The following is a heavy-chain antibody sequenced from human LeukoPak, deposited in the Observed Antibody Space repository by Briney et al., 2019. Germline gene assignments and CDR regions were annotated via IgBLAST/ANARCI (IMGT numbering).Heavy chain of an antibody. CDR2: IIPIFGTA. J-gene: IGHJ4*02. Sequence: SVKVSCKASGGTFSSYAISWVRQAPGQGLEWMGGIIPIFGTANYAQKFQGRVTITADKSTSTAYMELSSLRSEDTAVYYCARDGDTATSPFDYWGQGTLVTVSS. D-gene: IGHD5-18*01. CDR3: ARDGDTATSPFDY. CDR1: GGTFSSYA. V-gene: IGHV1-69*06.